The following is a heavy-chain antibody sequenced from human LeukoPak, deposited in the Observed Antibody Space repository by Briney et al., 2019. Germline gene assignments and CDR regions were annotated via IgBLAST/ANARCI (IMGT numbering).Heavy chain of an antibody. CDR3: ATLDDYGGNSEIGY. CDR2: FDPEDGET. V-gene: IGHV1-24*01. Sequence: ASVKVSCKVSGYTLTELSMHWVRQAPGKGLEWMGGFDPEDGETIYAQKFQGRVTMTEDTSTDTAYMELSSLRSEDTAVYYCATLDDYGGNSEIGYWGQGTLVTVSS. D-gene: IGHD4-23*01. J-gene: IGHJ4*02. CDR1: GYTLTELS.